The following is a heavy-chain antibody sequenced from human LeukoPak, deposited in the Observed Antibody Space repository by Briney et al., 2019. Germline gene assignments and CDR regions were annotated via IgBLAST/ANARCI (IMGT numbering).Heavy chain of an antibody. J-gene: IGHJ4*02. CDR1: GGSFNSGSYY. D-gene: IGHD1-26*01. CDR2: IYYSRST. Sequence: SETLSLTCTVSGGSFNSGSYYWNWIRQPPGKGLEWIGYIYYSRSTNYNPSLKSRVTISVDTSKNQFSLKLSSVTAADTAVYYCARAAYSGSYHSDYWGQGTLVTVSS. V-gene: IGHV4-61*01. CDR3: ARAAYSGSYHSDY.